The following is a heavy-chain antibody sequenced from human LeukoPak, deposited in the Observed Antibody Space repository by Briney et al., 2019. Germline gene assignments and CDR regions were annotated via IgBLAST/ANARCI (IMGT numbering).Heavy chain of an antibody. V-gene: IGHV4-59*02. CDR1: GGSVSSYY. Sequence: PSETLSLTCTVSGGSVSSYYWNWIRQPPGKGLEWIGYICYSGSTNYNPSLKSRVTISVDKSKNQFSLKLSSVTAADTAVYYCARVREASSSWYPWGWFDPWGQGTLVTVSS. J-gene: IGHJ5*02. CDR3: ARVREASSSWYPWGWFDP. D-gene: IGHD6-13*01. CDR2: ICYSGST.